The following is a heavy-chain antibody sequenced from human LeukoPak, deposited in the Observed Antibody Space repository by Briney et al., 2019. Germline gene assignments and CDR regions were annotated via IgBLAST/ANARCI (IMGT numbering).Heavy chain of an antibody. CDR1: GGSISSNSHY. Sequence: PSETLSLTCTVSGGSISSNSHYWGWIRQPPGKGLEWIGSIYYSGHTYQNPSLKSRVTIFVDTSKNHFSLKLSYVTAADTAVYYCARAARHRYYFDYWGQGTLVTVSS. CDR3: ARAARHRYYFDY. CDR2: IYYSGHT. D-gene: IGHD6-6*01. J-gene: IGHJ4*02. V-gene: IGHV4-39*02.